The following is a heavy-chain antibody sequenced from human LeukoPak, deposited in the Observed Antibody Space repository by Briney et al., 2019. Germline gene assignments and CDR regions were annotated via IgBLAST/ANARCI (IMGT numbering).Heavy chain of an antibody. CDR2: ISGYSHET. CDR1: GYTFTSYD. Sequence: ASVKVSCKTSGYTFTSYDITWVRQAPGQGLEWMGWISGYSHETIYAQKFQDRVFMSRDASSTTAYIELRSLRSDDTAVYFCARGSRGIRGYFDHWGQGTLVTVSS. D-gene: IGHD3-10*01. J-gene: IGHJ4*02. V-gene: IGHV1-18*01. CDR3: ARGSRGIRGYFDH.